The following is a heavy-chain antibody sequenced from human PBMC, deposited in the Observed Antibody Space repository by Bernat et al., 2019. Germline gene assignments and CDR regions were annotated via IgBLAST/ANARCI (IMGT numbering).Heavy chain of an antibody. CDR2: IYYSGST. V-gene: IGHV4-39*01. J-gene: IGHJ5*02. D-gene: IGHD4-17*01. CDR3: ARFTATVTTGFDP. CDR1: GGSISSSSYY. Sequence: QLQLQESGPGLVKPSETLSLTCTVSGGSISSSSYYWGWIRQPPGKGLEWIGSIYYSGSTYYNPSLKSRFTISVDTSKNQFSLKLSSVTADDTAVYYCARFTATVTTGFDPWGQGTLVTVSS.